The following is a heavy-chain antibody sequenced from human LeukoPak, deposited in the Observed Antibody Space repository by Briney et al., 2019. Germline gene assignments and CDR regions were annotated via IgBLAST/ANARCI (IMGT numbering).Heavy chain of an antibody. V-gene: IGHV3-66*01. Sequence: PGGSLRLSCAASGITFTNYGMSWVRQAPGKGLEWVSVIYSGGSTYYADSVKGRFTISRDNSKNTLYLQMNSLRAEDTAVYYCARGHNFGRLHPFDYWGQGTLVTVSS. D-gene: IGHD3-9*01. J-gene: IGHJ4*02. CDR2: IYSGGST. CDR1: GITFTNYG. CDR3: ARGHNFGRLHPFDY.